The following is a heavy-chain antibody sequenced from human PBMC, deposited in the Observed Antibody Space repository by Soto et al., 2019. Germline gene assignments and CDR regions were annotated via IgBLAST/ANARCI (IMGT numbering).Heavy chain of an antibody. J-gene: IGHJ6*02. CDR1: GGTFSSYA. D-gene: IGHD3-22*01. V-gene: IGHV1-69*01. Sequence: QVQLVQSGAEVKKPGSSVKVSCKASGGTFSSYAISWVRQAPGQGLEWMGGIIPIFGTANYAQKFQGRVTINADESTSTAYMELSSLRSEDTAVYYCARKDSSGFRYYYYGMDVWGQGTTVTVSS. CDR2: IIPIFGTA. CDR3: ARKDSSGFRYYYYGMDV.